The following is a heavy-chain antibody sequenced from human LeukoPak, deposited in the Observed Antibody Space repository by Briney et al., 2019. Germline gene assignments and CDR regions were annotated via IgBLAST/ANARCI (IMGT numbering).Heavy chain of an antibody. CDR1: GFTFSSYA. D-gene: IGHD6-19*01. Sequence: GSLRLSCAASGFTFSSYAMSWVRQAPGKGLEWVSVIYSGGSTYYADSVKGRFTISRDNSKNTLYLQMNSLRAEDTAVYYCAGSSGWHGGDYWGQGTLVTVSS. CDR3: AGSSGWHGGDY. CDR2: IYSGGST. V-gene: IGHV3-66*01. J-gene: IGHJ4*02.